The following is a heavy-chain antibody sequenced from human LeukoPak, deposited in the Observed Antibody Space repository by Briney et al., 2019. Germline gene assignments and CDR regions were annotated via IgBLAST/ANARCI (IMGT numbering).Heavy chain of an antibody. CDR1: GGSISSGGYY. Sequence: SQTLSLTCTVSGGSISSGGYYWSWIRQHPGKGLEWIGYIYYSGSTYYNPSLKRRVTISVDTSKNQFSLKLSSVTAADTAVYYCARSVTEPLFDYWGQGTLVTVSS. J-gene: IGHJ4*02. CDR3: ARSVTEPLFDY. CDR2: IYYSGST. D-gene: IGHD2-21*02. V-gene: IGHV4-31*03.